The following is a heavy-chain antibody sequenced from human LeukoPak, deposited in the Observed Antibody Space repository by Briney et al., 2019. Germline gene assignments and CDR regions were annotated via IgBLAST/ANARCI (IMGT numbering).Heavy chain of an antibody. J-gene: IGHJ3*02. CDR2: ISGDGGST. V-gene: IGHV3-23*01. Sequence: GGSLRLSCAASGFTFSSYAMSWVRQAPGKGLEWVSDISGDGGSTYYADSVKGRFTISRDNSKNTLYLQMNSLRAEDTAVYYCARETYYYDSTYAFDIWGQGTMVTVSS. CDR3: ARETYYYDSTYAFDI. D-gene: IGHD3-22*01. CDR1: GFTFSSYA.